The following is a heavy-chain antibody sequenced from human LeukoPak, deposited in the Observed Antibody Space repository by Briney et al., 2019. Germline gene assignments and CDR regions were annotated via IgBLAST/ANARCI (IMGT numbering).Heavy chain of an antibody. J-gene: IGHJ3*02. CDR2: IKQDGSGK. CDR1: GFTFSSYW. CDR3: ARDSTIYDFWSGYSGAFDI. V-gene: IGHV3-7*01. D-gene: IGHD3-3*01. Sequence: AGGSLRLSCAASGFTFSSYWMSWVRQAPGKGLEWVANIKQDGSGKYYVDSVKGRFTISRDNAKNSLYLQVNSLRAEDTAVYYCARDSTIYDFWSGYSGAFDIWGQGTMVTVSS.